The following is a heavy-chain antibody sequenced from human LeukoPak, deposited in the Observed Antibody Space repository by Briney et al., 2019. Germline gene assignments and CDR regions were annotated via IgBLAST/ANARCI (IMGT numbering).Heavy chain of an antibody. J-gene: IGHJ4*02. CDR3: ARAPELLWFGEFPY. Sequence: GASVKVSCKASGYTFTGYYMHWVRQAPGQGLEWMGWINPNSGGTNYAQKFQGRVTMTRDTSISTAYMELSRLRSDDTAVYYCARAPELLWFGEFPYWGQGTLVTVSS. CDR2: INPNSGGT. D-gene: IGHD3-10*01. CDR1: GYTFTGYY. V-gene: IGHV1-2*02.